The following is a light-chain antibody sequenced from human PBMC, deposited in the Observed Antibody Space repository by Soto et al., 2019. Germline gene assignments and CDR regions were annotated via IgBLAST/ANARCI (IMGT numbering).Light chain of an antibody. J-gene: IGKJ4*01. Sequence: DIQMTQSPSSLSASVGDRVTITCRASQSISTYLNWYQQKPGKAPKVLIYAASSLQSGVPSRFSGSGSGTDFTLTISSLQPEDFATYYCQQSDSSPAFGGGTKVEIK. V-gene: IGKV1-39*01. CDR2: AAS. CDR1: QSISTY. CDR3: QQSDSSPA.